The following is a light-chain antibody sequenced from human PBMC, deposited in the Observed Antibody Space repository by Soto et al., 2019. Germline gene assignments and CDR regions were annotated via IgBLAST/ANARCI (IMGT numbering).Light chain of an antibody. CDR2: DAS. CDR1: QDTGKY. CDR3: VQHSDYPFT. V-gene: IGKV1-33*01. Sequence: IQMTQSPTSLSASVGDRVTITCQASQDTGKYLNWFQQKPGKAPKLLIYDASNLETGVPARFSGSGSGTDFTFTISSLQPEDIATYFCVQHSDYPFTFGQGTRLEI. J-gene: IGKJ2*01.